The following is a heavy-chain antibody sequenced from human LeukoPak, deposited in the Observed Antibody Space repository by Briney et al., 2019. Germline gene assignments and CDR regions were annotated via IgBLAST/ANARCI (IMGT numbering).Heavy chain of an antibody. CDR3: AKPAAPYDILTGYSH. V-gene: IGHV3-23*01. CDR1: GFTLSRYP. CDR2: ISGSGGST. D-gene: IGHD3-9*01. Sequence: GGSLRLSCAASGFTLSRYPMSWVRQAPGKGLEWVSAISGSGGSTYYADSVKGRFTISRDNSKNTLYLQMNSLRAEDTAVYYCAKPAAPYDILTGYSHWGQGTLVTVSS. J-gene: IGHJ4*02.